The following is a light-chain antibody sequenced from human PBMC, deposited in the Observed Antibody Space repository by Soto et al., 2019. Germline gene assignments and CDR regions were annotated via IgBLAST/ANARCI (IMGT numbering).Light chain of an antibody. J-gene: IGKJ5*01. CDR1: QSITNN. Sequence: EVVMTQSPATLSVSPVERATLSCRASQSITNNLAWYQQKPGQAPRLLIYGTSSRATGIPDRFSGSGSGTDFTLTICRLEPEDFAVYYCQQYGNSPITFGQGTRLEI. V-gene: IGKV3-20*01. CDR3: QQYGNSPIT. CDR2: GTS.